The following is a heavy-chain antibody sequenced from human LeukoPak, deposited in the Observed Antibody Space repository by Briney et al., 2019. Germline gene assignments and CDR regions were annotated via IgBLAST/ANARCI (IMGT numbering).Heavy chain of an antibody. Sequence: GGSLRLSCAASGFTFTSYWMHWVRQAPGKGLEWVANIKQDGSEKYYVDSVKGRFTISRDNARNSVYLQMNGLRAEDTAVYYCTKVGPGSYFDNWGQGTLVTVSS. CDR1: GFTFTSYW. CDR3: TKVGPGSYFDN. D-gene: IGHD1-26*01. CDR2: IKQDGSEK. J-gene: IGHJ4*02. V-gene: IGHV3-7*03.